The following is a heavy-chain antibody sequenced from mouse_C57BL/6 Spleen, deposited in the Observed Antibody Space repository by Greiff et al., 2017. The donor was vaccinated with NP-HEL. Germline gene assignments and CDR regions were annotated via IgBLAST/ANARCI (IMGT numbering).Heavy chain of an antibody. D-gene: IGHD2-3*01. J-gene: IGHJ2*01. CDR2: IWSGGST. Sequence: VKLVESGPGLVQPSQSLSITCTVSGFSLTSYGVHWVRQSPGKGLEWLGVIWSGGSTDYNAAFISRLSISKDNSKSQVFFKMNSLQADATAIYYCARNMGTYDGRDYFDYWGQGTTLTVSS. CDR3: ARNMGTYDGRDYFDY. CDR1: GFSLTSYG. V-gene: IGHV2-2*01.